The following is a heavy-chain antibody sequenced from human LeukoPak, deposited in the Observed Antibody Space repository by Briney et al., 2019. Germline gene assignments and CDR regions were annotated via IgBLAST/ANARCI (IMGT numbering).Heavy chain of an antibody. CDR3: ARVGVALYYFDY. CDR1: GGSISSGDYY. Sequence: SETLSLTCTVSGGSISSGDYYWSWIRQPPGKGLEWIGYIYYSGSTYYNPSLKSRVTISVDTSKNQFSLKLSSVTAAGTAVYYCARVGVALYYFDYWGQGTLVTVSS. J-gene: IGHJ4*02. CDR2: IYYSGST. D-gene: IGHD2-15*01. V-gene: IGHV4-30-4*01.